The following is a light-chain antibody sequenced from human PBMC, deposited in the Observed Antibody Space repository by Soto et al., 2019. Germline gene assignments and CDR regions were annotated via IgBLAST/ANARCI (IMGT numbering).Light chain of an antibody. CDR2: AVR. CDR1: SNDVGLYNY. V-gene: IGLV2-14*01. CDR3: NSYRAGLYV. Sequence: QSALTQPASVSGSPGQSITISCTGTSNDVGLYNYVSWYQQHPGKAPKLMIYAVRNRPSGVSDRFSGSKSGNTASLTISGLQAEDEADYYCNSYRAGLYVFGTGTKLTVL. J-gene: IGLJ1*01.